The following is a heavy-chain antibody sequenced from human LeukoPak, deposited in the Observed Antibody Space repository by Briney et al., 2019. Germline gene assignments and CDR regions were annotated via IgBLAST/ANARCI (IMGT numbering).Heavy chain of an antibody. CDR1: GDSVSNNSYT. CDR2: TYYRSKWYF. D-gene: IGHD4-17*01. CDR3: ARGPLRYFDY. V-gene: IGHV6-1*01. Sequence: SQTLSLTCAVSGDSVSNNSYTWNWIRQSPSRGLEWLGRTYYRSKWYFDYAVAVKSRITIKPDTSKNQFSLQLNSVTPEGTAVYYCARGPLRYFDYWGQGSLVTVSS. J-gene: IGHJ4*02.